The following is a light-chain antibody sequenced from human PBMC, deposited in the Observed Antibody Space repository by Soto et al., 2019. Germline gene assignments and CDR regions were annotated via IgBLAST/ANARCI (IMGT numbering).Light chain of an antibody. CDR3: SSYTSSSTLV. CDR1: SSDVGGYNY. J-gene: IGLJ2*01. Sequence: QSVLTQPASVFGSSGQSITISCTGTSSDVGGYNYVSWYQQHPGKAPKLIIYDVSNRPSGVSNRYSGSKSGNTDSLTISGLQAEDEADYYCSSYTSSSTLVFGGGTKLTVL. V-gene: IGLV2-14*01. CDR2: DVS.